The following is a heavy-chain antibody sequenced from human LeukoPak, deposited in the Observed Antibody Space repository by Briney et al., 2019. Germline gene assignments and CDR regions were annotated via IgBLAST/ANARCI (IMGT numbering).Heavy chain of an antibody. CDR1: GGSFSGYC. Sequence: PSETLSLTCAVYGGSFSGYCWSWIRQPPGKGLEWIGEINHSGSTNYNPSLKSRVTISVDTSKNQFSLKLSSVTAADTAVYYCARPYEYCSRTSCYGPTGPFDYWGQGTLVTVSS. CDR3: ARPYEYCSRTSCYGPTGPFDY. J-gene: IGHJ4*02. D-gene: IGHD2-2*01. V-gene: IGHV4-34*01. CDR2: INHSGST.